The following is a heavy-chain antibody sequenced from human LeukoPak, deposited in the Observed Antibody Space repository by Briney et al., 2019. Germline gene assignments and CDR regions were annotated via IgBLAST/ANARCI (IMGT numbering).Heavy chain of an antibody. CDR2: INHSGST. Sequence: SETQSLTCAVYGGSFSGYYWSWIRQPPGKGLEWIGEINHSGSTNYNPSLKSRVTLSVDTSKNQFSLKLSSVTAADTAVYYCAREGLAVAVNWFDPWGQGTLVTVSS. V-gene: IGHV4-34*01. D-gene: IGHD6-19*01. CDR1: GGSFSGYY. J-gene: IGHJ5*02. CDR3: AREGLAVAVNWFDP.